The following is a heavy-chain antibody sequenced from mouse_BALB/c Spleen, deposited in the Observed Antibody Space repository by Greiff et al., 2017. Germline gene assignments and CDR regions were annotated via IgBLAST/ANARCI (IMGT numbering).Heavy chain of an antibody. D-gene: IGHD2-3*01. V-gene: IGHV1S137*01. CDR1: GYTFTDYA. CDR2: ISTYYGDA. Sequence: VQLQQSGAELVRPGVSVKISCKGSGYTFTDYAMHWVKQSHAKSLEWIGVISTYYGDASYNQKFKGKATMTVDKSSSTAYMELARLTSEDSAIYYCARGDGYLYYFDYWGQGTTLTVSS. CDR3: ARGDGYLYYFDY. J-gene: IGHJ2*01.